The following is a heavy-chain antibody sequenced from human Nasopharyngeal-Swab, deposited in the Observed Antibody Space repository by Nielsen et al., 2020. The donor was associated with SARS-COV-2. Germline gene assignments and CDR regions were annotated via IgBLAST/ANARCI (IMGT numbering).Heavy chain of an antibody. CDR2: IIPILGIA. CDR1: GATFSSYA. Sequence: SVKVSCKAPGATFSSYAISWFRQPPGQGLSWMGGIIPILGIANYAQKFQGRVTITADKSTSTAYMELSSLRSEDTAVYYCATRPRLGGDLNYYYYGMDVWGQGTTVTVSS. D-gene: IGHD2-21*02. CDR3: ATRPRLGGDLNYYYYGMDV. V-gene: IGHV1-69*10. J-gene: IGHJ6*02.